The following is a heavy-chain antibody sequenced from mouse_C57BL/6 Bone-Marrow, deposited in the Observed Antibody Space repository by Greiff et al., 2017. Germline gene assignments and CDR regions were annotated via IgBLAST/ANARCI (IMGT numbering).Heavy chain of an antibody. Sequence: QVQLKQPGAELVMPGASVKLSCKASGYTFTSYWMHWVKQRPGQGLEWIGEIDPSDSYTNYNQQFKGKSTLTVDKSSSTAYMQLSSLTSEDSAVNYCVLKLGRGWFAYWGQGTLVTVSA. CDR3: VLKLGRGWFAY. V-gene: IGHV1-69*01. CDR2: IDPSDSYT. J-gene: IGHJ3*01. D-gene: IGHD4-1*01. CDR1: GYTFTSYW.